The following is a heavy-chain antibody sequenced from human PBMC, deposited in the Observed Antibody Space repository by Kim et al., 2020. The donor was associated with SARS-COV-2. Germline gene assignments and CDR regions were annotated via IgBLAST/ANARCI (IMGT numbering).Heavy chain of an antibody. CDR1: GGSFSGYY. Sequence: SETLSLTCAVYGGSFSGYYWSWIRQPPGKGLEWIGEINHSGSTNYNPSLKSRVTISVDTSKNQFSLKLSSVTAADTAVYYCARVRSGWYFRDAFDIWGQG. CDR2: INHSGST. CDR3: ARVRSGWYFRDAFDI. V-gene: IGHV4-34*01. J-gene: IGHJ3*02. D-gene: IGHD6-19*01.